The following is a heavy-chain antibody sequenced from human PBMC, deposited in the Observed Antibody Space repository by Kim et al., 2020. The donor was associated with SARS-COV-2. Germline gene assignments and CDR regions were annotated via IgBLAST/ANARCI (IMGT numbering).Heavy chain of an antibody. Sequence: GASLKISCKGSGYSFTSYWIGWVRQMPGKGLEWMGIIYPGDSDTRYSPSFQGQVTISADKSISTAYLQWSSLKASDTAMYYCARHPDTIPDFGWFDPWGQGTLVTVSS. D-gene: IGHD2-2*02. CDR2: IYPGDSDT. CDR3: ARHPDTIPDFGWFDP. J-gene: IGHJ5*02. V-gene: IGHV5-51*01. CDR1: GYSFTSYW.